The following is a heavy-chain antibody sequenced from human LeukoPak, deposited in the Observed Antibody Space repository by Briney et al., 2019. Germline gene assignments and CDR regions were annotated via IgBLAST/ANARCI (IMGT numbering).Heavy chain of an antibody. CDR2: IYHSGST. CDR1: GVSISSSNW. J-gene: IGHJ4*02. Sequence: PSETLSLTCAVSGVSISSSNWWSWVRKPPGKGLEGIAEIYHSGSTNYSPSLKSRVTISVDKSKNQFSLKLSSVTAADTAVYYCASGRVGATNFDYWGQGTLVTVSS. D-gene: IGHD1-26*01. V-gene: IGHV4-4*02. CDR3: ASGRVGATNFDY.